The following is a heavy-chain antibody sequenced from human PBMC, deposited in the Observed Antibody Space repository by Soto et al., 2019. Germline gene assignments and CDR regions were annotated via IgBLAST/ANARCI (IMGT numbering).Heavy chain of an antibody. CDR3: ARTFDYYGMDV. CDR1: GYSIASGYH. J-gene: IGHJ6*02. CDR2: IYHAGSV. Sequence: PSETLSLTXAVSGYSIASGYHWAWIRQSPGKGLEWIGSIYHAGSVYYNPSLNSRVAVSLDTSKNHFSLKLTSVTAADTAVYYCARTFDYYGMDVWGQGTTVTVSS. V-gene: IGHV4-38-2*01.